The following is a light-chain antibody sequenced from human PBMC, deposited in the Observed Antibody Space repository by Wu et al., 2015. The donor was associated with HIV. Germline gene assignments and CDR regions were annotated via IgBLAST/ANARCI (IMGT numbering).Light chain of an antibody. V-gene: IGKV3D-15*01. CDR1: QSVSSN. CDR3: QRYDTSIRT. J-gene: IGKJ1*01. CDR2: GAS. Sequence: EIVMTQSPATLSVSPGERATLSCRASQSVSSNLAWYQHKPGQAPRLLMFGASSRAAGIPDRFSGSGSGTEFTLTINSLEPEDFAVYYCQRYDTSIRTFGPGTEGGDET.